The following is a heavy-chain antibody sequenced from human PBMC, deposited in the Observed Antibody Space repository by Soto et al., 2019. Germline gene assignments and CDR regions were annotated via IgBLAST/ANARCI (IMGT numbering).Heavy chain of an antibody. CDR1: GFTFSSYA. Sequence: GGSLRLSCAASGFTFSSYAMSWVRQAPGKGLKWVSAISGSGGSTYYADSVKGRFTISRDNSKNTLYLQMNSLRAEDTAVYYCAILAPHYYYGMDVWGQVNTVTVSS. CDR3: AILAPHYYYGMDV. J-gene: IGHJ6*02. V-gene: IGHV3-23*01. CDR2: ISGSGGST.